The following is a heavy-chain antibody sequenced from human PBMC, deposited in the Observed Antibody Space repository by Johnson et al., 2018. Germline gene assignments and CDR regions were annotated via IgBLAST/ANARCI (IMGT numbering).Heavy chain of an antibody. V-gene: IGHV4-59*01. D-gene: IGHD2-15*01. Sequence: QVQLQESGPGLVKPSETLSLTCTVSGGSISSYYWIWIRQPPGKGLEWIGYFFYSGSTNYNPSLKSRVTISVDTSKNQFSLKLSSVTAADPAVYSCARGGSIRFGYYYMDVWGKGTTVTVSS. CDR1: GGSISSYY. CDR2: FFYSGST. J-gene: IGHJ6*03. CDR3: ARGGSIRFGYYYMDV.